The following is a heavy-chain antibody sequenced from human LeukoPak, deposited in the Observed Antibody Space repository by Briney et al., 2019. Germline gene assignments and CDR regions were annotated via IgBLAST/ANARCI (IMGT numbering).Heavy chain of an antibody. D-gene: IGHD5-24*01. CDR2: IYYSGST. CDR3: AREGNGYNNWFDP. CDR1: GGSISSHY. J-gene: IGHJ5*02. V-gene: IGHV4-59*11. Sequence: PSETLSLTCTVSGGSISSHYWSWIRRPPGKGLEWIGYIYYSGSTNYNPSLKSRVTISVDTSKNQFSLKLSSVTAADTAVYYCAREGNGYNNWFDPWGQGILVTVSS.